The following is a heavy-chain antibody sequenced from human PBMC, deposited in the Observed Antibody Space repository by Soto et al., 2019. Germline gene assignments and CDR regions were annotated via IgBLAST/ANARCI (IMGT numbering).Heavy chain of an antibody. Sequence: SETLSLTCAVSGGSISSGGYSWSWIRQPPGKGLEWIGYIYHSGSTYYNPSLKSRVTISVDRSKHQFSLKLSSVTAADTAVYFCARTFNYDLLTGYSLWGQGTLVTVSS. V-gene: IGHV4-30-2*01. CDR2: IYHSGST. D-gene: IGHD3-9*01. CDR3: ARTFNYDLLTGYSL. J-gene: IGHJ1*01. CDR1: GGSISSGGYS.